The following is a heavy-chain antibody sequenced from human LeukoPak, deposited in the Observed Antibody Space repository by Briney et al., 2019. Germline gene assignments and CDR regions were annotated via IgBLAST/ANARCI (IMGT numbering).Heavy chain of an antibody. Sequence: GTSLRLSCAASGFTFSNHGMHWVRQAPGKGLEWVAVILYDASSKYYADSVKGRFTISRDNSKNTLYLQMNSLRAEDAAAYYCASVAAEYYYGMDVWGQGTTVTVSS. CDR2: ILYDASSK. D-gene: IGHD6-19*01. V-gene: IGHV3-30*03. CDR1: GFTFSNHG. J-gene: IGHJ6*02. CDR3: ASVAAEYYYGMDV.